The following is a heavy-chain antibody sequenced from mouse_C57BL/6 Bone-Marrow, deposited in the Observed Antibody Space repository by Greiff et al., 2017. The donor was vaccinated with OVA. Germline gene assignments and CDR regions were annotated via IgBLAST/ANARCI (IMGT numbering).Heavy chain of an antibody. D-gene: IGHD2-3*01. J-gene: IGHJ2*01. V-gene: IGHV2-2*01. CDR3: ARGWLLRPFDY. CDR1: GFSFTSYG. CDR2: IWSGGST. Sequence: VKLQESGPGLVQPSQCLSITCTASGFSFTSYGVHWVRQSPGKGLEWLGVIWSGGSTDYNAAFIYRLCISKDNSKSQVFFKMNSLQADDTAIYYCARGWLLRPFDYWGQGTTLTVSS.